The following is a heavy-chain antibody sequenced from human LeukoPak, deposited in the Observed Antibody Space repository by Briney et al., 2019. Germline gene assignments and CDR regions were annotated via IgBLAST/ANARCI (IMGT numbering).Heavy chain of an antibody. V-gene: IGHV1-24*01. Sequence: GASVKVSCKVSGYTLTELSMHWVRQAPGKGLEWMGGFDPEDGETIYAQKFQGRVTMTEDTSTDTAYMELSSLRSEDTAVYYCANYYYDSSGFESPPDYWGQGTLVTVSS. D-gene: IGHD3-22*01. CDR1: GYTLTELS. J-gene: IGHJ4*02. CDR2: FDPEDGET. CDR3: ANYYYDSSGFESPPDY.